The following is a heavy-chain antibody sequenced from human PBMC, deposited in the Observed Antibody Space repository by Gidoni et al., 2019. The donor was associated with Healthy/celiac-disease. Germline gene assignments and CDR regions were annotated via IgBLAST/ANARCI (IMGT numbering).Heavy chain of an antibody. D-gene: IGHD3-3*01. Sequence: QVQLVQSGAEVKKPGSSVKVSCKASGGTFSRYAISWVRQAPGQGLEWMGGIIPIFGTANYAQKFQGRVTITADESTSTAYMELSSLRSEDTAVYYCARRSTIFGVVIIPGDYYYYGMDVWGQGTTVTVSS. V-gene: IGHV1-69*01. CDR1: GGTFSRYA. CDR2: IIPIFGTA. J-gene: IGHJ6*02. CDR3: ARRSTIFGVVIIPGDYYYYGMDV.